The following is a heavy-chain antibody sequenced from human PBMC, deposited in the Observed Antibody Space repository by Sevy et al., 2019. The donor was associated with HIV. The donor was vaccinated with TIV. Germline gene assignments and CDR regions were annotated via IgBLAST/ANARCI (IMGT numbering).Heavy chain of an antibody. CDR2: ISSTSSHI. J-gene: IGHJ5*02. CDR1: GFTFSTYS. CDR3: ARDYNSGWRKFNLFDP. D-gene: IGHD6-19*01. V-gene: IGHV3-21*01. Sequence: GGSLRLSCAASGFTFSTYSMNWVRQAPGKGLEWVSSISSTSSHIDYAYSVKGRFTISRDNAKNSLYLQMNNVRAEDTAVYYCARDYNSGWRKFNLFDPWGQGTLVTVSS.